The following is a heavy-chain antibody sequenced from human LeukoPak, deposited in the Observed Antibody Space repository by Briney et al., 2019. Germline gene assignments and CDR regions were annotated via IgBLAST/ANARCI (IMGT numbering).Heavy chain of an antibody. Sequence: PSETLSLTCAVYGGSFSGYYWSWIRQPPGKGLEWIGEINHSGSTNYNPSLQSRVTISVDASKNQFSLKLSCVTAADTAVYYCARGDALRFLEWLSLYWFDPWGQGTLVTVSS. V-gene: IGHV4-34*01. D-gene: IGHD3-3*01. CDR1: GGSFSGYY. J-gene: IGHJ5*02. CDR3: ARGDALRFLEWLSLYWFDP. CDR2: INHSGST.